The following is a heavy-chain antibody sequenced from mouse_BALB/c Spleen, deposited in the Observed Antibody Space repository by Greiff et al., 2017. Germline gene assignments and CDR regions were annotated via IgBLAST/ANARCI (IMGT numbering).Heavy chain of an antibody. CDR3: ARDYGSSGYYAMDY. CDR2: ILPGSGST. D-gene: IGHD1-1*01. Sequence: VKLQESGAELMKPGASVKISCKATGYTFSSYWIEWVKQRPGHGLEWIGEILPGSGSTNYNEKFKGKATFTADTSSNTAYMQLSSLTSEDSAVYYCARDYGSSGYYAMDYWGQGTSVTVSS. J-gene: IGHJ4*01. CDR1: GYTFSSYW. V-gene: IGHV1-9*01.